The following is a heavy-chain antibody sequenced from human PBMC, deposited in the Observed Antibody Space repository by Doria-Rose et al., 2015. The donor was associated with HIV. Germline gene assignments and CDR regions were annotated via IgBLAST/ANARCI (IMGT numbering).Heavy chain of an antibody. CDR3: ARQRGLDAFDV. V-gene: IGHV4-34*01. CDR2: INHSGTT. J-gene: IGHJ3*01. Sequence: CSGIRQPPGKGLEWIAEINHSGTTNYNPSLKSRVTISVDTSKNQFSLNLTSVTAADMAVYYCARQRGLDAFDVWFQGTIITVST.